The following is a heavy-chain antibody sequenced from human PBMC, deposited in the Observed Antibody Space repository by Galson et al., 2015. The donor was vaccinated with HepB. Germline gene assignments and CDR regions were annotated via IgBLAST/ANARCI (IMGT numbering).Heavy chain of an antibody. CDR3: AKTPFRSAAAGSLDY. Sequence: SLRLSCAASGFTFSSYGMHWVRQAPGKGLEWVAFIRYDGSNKYYADSVKGRFTISRGNSKNTLYLQMNSLRAEDTAVYYCAKTPFRSAAAGSLDYWGQGTLVTVSS. V-gene: IGHV3-30*02. J-gene: IGHJ4*02. CDR1: GFTFSSYG. D-gene: IGHD6-13*01. CDR2: IRYDGSNK.